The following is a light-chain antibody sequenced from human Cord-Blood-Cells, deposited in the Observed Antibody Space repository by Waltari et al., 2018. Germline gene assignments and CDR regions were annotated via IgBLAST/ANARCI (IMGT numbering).Light chain of an antibody. J-gene: IGKJ1*01. CDR2: GAS. Sequence: EIVMTQSPATLSVSPGERATLSSRASQSVSSNLACYQQKPGQAPRLLIYGASTRATGLPARFSGSGSGTEFTLTISSLQSEDFAVYYCQQYNNWPPWTFGQGTKVEIK. V-gene: IGKV3-15*01. CDR3: QQYNNWPPWT. CDR1: QSVSSN.